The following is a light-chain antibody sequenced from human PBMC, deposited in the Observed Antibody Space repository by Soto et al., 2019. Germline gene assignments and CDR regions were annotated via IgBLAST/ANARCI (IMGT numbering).Light chain of an antibody. Sequence: EIVLTQSPATLPSFPGDRVTLSCRASQYINTRLAWYQHRPGQAPRLLIYQTSLRAAGIPARFSASGSGTDFTLTISDVQPEDFALYYCHQRQSWPRTVGQGTKVDIK. J-gene: IGKJ1*01. V-gene: IGKV3-11*01. CDR2: QTS. CDR3: HQRQSWPRT. CDR1: QYINTR.